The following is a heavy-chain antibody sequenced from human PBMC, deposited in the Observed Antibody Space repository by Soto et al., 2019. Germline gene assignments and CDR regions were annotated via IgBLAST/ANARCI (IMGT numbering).Heavy chain of an antibody. Sequence: ASVKVSCKASGYTFTSYGISWVRQAPGQGLEWMGWISAYNGNTNYAQKLQGRVTMTTDTSTSTAYMELRSLRSDDTAVYYCARYSSLELLGWFDPCGQGHLVTVSS. CDR1: GYTFTSYG. V-gene: IGHV1-18*01. CDR3: ARYSSLELLGWFDP. J-gene: IGHJ5*02. D-gene: IGHD1-26*01. CDR2: ISAYNGNT.